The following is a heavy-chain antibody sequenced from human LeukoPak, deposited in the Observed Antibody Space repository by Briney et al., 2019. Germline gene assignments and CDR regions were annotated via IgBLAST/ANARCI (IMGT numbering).Heavy chain of an antibody. J-gene: IGHJ4*02. Sequence: MASETLSLTCAVYGGSFSGYYWSWIRQPPGKGLEWIGYIYYSGSTNYNPSLKSRVTISVDTSKNQFSLKLSSVTAADTAVYYCAASIAVADPTKYYFDYWGQGTLVTVSS. CDR2: IYYSGST. V-gene: IGHV4-59*01. CDR1: GGSFSGYY. D-gene: IGHD6-19*01. CDR3: AASIAVADPTKYYFDY.